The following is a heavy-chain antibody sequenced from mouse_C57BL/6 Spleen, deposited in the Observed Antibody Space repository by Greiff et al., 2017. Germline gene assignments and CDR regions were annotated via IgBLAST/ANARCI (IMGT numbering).Heavy chain of an antibody. CDR3: ARKVSGDWYFDV. V-gene: IGHV5-17*01. J-gene: IGHJ1*03. Sequence: EVKLMESGGGLVKPGGSLKLSCAASGFTFSDYGMHWVRQAPEKGLEWVAYISSGSSTIYYADTVKGRFTISRDNAKNTLFLQMTSLRYEDTAMYYCARKVSGDWYFDVWGTGTTVTVSS. CDR1: GFTFSDYG. CDR2: ISSGSSTI. D-gene: IGHD2-14*01.